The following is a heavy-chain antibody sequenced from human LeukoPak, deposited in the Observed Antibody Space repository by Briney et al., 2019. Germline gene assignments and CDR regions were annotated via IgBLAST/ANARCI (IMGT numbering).Heavy chain of an antibody. V-gene: IGHV4-39*01. D-gene: IGHD3-22*01. CDR3: ARGENYYDSSGYYSD. J-gene: IGHJ4*02. Sequence: SETLSLTCTVSGGSISSSSYYWGWIRQPPGKGLEWIGSIYYSGSTYYNPSLKSRVTISVDTSKNQFSLKLSSVTAADTAVYYCARGENYYDSSGYYSDWGQGTLVTVSS. CDR1: GGSISSSSYY. CDR2: IYYSGST.